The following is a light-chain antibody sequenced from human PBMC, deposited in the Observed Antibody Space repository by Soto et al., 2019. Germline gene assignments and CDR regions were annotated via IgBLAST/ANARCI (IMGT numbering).Light chain of an antibody. V-gene: IGLV2-23*02. CDR2: EVS. CDR1: SSDVGSDNL. Sequence: QSVLTQPASVSGSPGQSITISCTGTSSDVGSDNLVSWYQQHPGKAPKFIIYEVSQRPAGVSYRFSGSKSGSTAYLTISGLQAEDEADYYCCSYAGSITYVFGTGTKVTVL. CDR3: CSYAGSITYV. J-gene: IGLJ1*01.